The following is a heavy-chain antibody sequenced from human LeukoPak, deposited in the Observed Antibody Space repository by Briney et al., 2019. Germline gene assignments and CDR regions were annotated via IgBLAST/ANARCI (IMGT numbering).Heavy chain of an antibody. CDR3: ASARLGSGREGAFDV. V-gene: IGHV4-59*01. CDR2: IYYSGST. D-gene: IGHD6-25*01. J-gene: IGHJ3*01. CDR1: GVFLSSYH. Sequence: KPGETLSLSCTASGVFLSSYHLYWIRQPPGKGLEWIGYIYYSGSTNYNHSLQSRGTISIDASKNNCSLWLSSVTAADTAVYHWASARLGSGREGAFDVWGQGTMVTVSS.